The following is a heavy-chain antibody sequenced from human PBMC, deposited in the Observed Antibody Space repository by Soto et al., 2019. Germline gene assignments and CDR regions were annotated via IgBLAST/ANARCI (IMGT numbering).Heavy chain of an antibody. V-gene: IGHV1-69*02. CDR2: INPILSMS. D-gene: IGHD3-10*01. CDR3: ASSYGSGYRAFDY. J-gene: IGHJ4*02. Sequence: SVKVSCKASGGTFSTYTINWVRQAPGLGLEWMGRINPILSMSNYAQRFQGRVTMTADKSTSTAYMELSSLRSEDTAIYYCASSYGSGYRAFDYWGQGALVTV. CDR1: GGTFSTYT.